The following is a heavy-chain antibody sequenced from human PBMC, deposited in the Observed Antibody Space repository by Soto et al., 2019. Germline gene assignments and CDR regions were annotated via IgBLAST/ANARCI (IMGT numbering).Heavy chain of an antibody. V-gene: IGHV3-74*01. J-gene: IGHJ3*02. CDR1: GFTFSSYW. CDR3: ARDTVLRYFDWLPDAAFDI. D-gene: IGHD3-9*01. Sequence: PGGSLRLSCAASGFTFSSYWMHWVRQAPGKGLVWVSRINSDGSSTSYADSVKGRFTISRDNAKNTLYLQMNSLRAEDTAVYYCARDTVLRYFDWLPDAAFDIWGQGTMVTVSS. CDR2: INSDGSST.